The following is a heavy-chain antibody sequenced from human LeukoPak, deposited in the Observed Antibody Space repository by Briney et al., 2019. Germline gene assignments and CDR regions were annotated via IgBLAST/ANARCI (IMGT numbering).Heavy chain of an antibody. D-gene: IGHD3-3*01. CDR1: GDSVSANGAA. Sequence: SQTLSLTCAISGDSVSANGAAWNWIRQSPSRGLEWLGRTYYRSKWYNDHAVSVKSRITINPDTSKNQFSLQLNSVTPEDTAVYYCARVPYYDFQADAFDIWGQGTMVTVSS. CDR2: TYYRSKWYN. J-gene: IGHJ3*02. CDR3: ARVPYYDFQADAFDI. V-gene: IGHV6-1*01.